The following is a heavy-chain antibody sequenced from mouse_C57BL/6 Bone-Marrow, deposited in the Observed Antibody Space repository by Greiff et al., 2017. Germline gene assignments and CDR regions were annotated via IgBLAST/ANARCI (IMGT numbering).Heavy chain of an antibody. V-gene: IGHV1-81*01. CDR2: IYPRSGNT. J-gene: IGHJ3*01. CDR1: GYTFTSYG. D-gene: IGHD3-2*02. CDR3: ARRRGSSGPWFAY. Sequence: QVQLQQSGAELARPGASVKLSCKASGYTFTSYGISWVKQRTGQGLEWIGEIYPRSGNTYYNEKFKGKATLTADKSSSTAYMALRSLTSEDSAVYFCARRRGSSGPWFAYWGQGTLVTVSA.